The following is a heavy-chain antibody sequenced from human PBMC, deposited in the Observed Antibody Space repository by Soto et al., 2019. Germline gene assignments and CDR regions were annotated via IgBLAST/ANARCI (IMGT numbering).Heavy chain of an antibody. D-gene: IGHD2-15*01. CDR1: GGTFSSYA. V-gene: IGHV1-69*01. Sequence: QVQLVQSGAEVKKPGSSVKVSCKASGGTFSSYAISWVRQAPGQGLEWMGGISPIFGTANYAQKFQGRVTITADESTSTAYMELSSLRSEDTAVYYCAGGGYCSGGSCYVWFDPWGQGTLVTVSS. J-gene: IGHJ5*02. CDR2: ISPIFGTA. CDR3: AGGGYCSGGSCYVWFDP.